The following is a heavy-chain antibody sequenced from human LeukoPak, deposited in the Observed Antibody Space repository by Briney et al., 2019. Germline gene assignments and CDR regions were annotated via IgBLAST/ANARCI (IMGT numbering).Heavy chain of an antibody. Sequence: ASVKVSCKASGYTFTSYDINWVRQATGQGLERMGWMNPNSGNTGYAQKFQGRVTMTRNTSISTAYMELSSLRSEDTAVYYCARGVTGTTSGWFDPWGQGTLVTVSS. CDR2: MNPNSGNT. CDR1: GYTFTSYD. J-gene: IGHJ5*02. D-gene: IGHD1-1*01. V-gene: IGHV1-8*01. CDR3: ARGVTGTTSGWFDP.